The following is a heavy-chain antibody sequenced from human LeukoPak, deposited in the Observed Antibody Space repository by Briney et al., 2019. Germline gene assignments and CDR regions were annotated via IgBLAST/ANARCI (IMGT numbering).Heavy chain of an antibody. V-gene: IGHV1-2*02. J-gene: IGHJ6*02. Sequence: ASVKVSCKASGYTFTGYYMHWVRQAPGQGLEWMGWINPNSGGTNYAQKFQGRVTMTRNTSISTAYMELSSLRSEDTAVYYCARGLGYSYGVYYYYYGMDVWGQGTTVTVSS. CDR1: GYTFTGYY. D-gene: IGHD5-18*01. CDR3: ARGLGYSYGVYYYYYGMDV. CDR2: INPNSGGT.